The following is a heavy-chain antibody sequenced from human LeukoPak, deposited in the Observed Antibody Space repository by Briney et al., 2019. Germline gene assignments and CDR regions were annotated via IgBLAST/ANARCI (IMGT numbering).Heavy chain of an antibody. Sequence: GGSLRLSCAASGFTFTSYVMHWVRQAPGKGLQWVALISYDGSNKYYADSVKGRFTISRDNSKNTLYLQMNSLRAEDAAVYYCARPRGAAAGTFVFDPWGQGTLVTVSS. CDR3: ARPRGAAAGTFVFDP. CDR2: ISYDGSNK. D-gene: IGHD6-13*01. V-gene: IGHV3-30*03. CDR1: GFTFTSYV. J-gene: IGHJ5*02.